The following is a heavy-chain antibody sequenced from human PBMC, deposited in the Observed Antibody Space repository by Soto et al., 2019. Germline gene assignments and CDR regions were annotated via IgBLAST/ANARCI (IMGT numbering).Heavy chain of an antibody. CDR1: GGSISSGGYY. CDR2: IYYSGST. J-gene: IGHJ4*02. CDR3: ARWPQLEPRFDY. V-gene: IGHV4-31*03. D-gene: IGHD1-1*01. Sequence: QVQLQESGPGLVKPSQTLSLTCTVSGGSISSGGYYWSWIRQHPGKGLEWIGSIYYSGSTYYNPSPKSRVTISVDTSKNQFSRKLSSVTAADTAVYYCARWPQLEPRFDYWGQGTLVTVSS.